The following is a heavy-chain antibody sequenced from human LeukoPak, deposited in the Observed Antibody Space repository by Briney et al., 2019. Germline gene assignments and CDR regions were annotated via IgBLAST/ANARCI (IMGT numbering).Heavy chain of an antibody. CDR2: ISAYNGDT. CDR3: ARGQVYGSGSYHY. CDR1: GYTFTSYG. J-gene: IGHJ4*02. V-gene: IGHV1-18*01. Sequence: KPGAPVKVSCKASGYTFTSYGISWVRQAPGQGLEWMGWISAYNGDTNYAQKFQGRVTMTRNTSISTAYMELSSLRSEDTAVYYCARGQVYGSGSYHYWGQGTLVTVSS. D-gene: IGHD3-10*01.